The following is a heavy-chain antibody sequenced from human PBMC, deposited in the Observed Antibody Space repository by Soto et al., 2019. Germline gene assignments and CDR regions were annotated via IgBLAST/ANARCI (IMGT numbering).Heavy chain of an antibody. Sequence: PSETLSLTCTVSGGSISSSSYYWGWIRQPPGKGLEWIGSIYYSGSTYYNPSLKSRVTISVDMSKNQFSLKLSSVTAADTAVYYCARGGYCTNGVCYHNWFDPWGQRTLVTVSS. CDR2: IYYSGST. CDR3: ARGGYCTNGVCYHNWFDP. V-gene: IGHV4-39*01. J-gene: IGHJ5*02. CDR1: GGSISSSSYY. D-gene: IGHD2-8*01.